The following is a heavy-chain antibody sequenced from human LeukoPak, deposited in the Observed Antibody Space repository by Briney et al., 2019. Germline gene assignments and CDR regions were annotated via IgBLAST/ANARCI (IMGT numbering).Heavy chain of an antibody. J-gene: IGHJ5*02. CDR3: ANGSPTREDIVVVPAGP. D-gene: IGHD2-2*01. V-gene: IGHV3-48*01. CDR1: GFHFSSYS. CDR2: ISSSSSTI. Sequence: GGSLRLSCAASGFHFSSYSMNWVRPAPGKGLEWVSYISSSSSTIYYADSVKGRFTISRDNSKNTLYLQMNSLRAEDTAVYYCANGSPTREDIVVVPAGPWGQGTLVTVSS.